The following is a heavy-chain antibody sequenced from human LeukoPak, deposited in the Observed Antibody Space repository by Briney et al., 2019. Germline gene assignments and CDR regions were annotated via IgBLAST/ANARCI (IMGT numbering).Heavy chain of an antibody. CDR2: IVVGSGNT. Sequence: ASVKVSCKASGFTFTSSAMQWVRQARGQRLEWIVWIVVGSGNTNYAQKFQERVTITRDMSTSTAYMELSSLRSEDTAVYYCAAGGAMEWLSDHYYYYGMDVWGQGTTVTVSS. CDR1: GFTFTSSA. CDR3: AAGGAMEWLSDHYYYYGMDV. V-gene: IGHV1-58*02. D-gene: IGHD3-3*01. J-gene: IGHJ6*02.